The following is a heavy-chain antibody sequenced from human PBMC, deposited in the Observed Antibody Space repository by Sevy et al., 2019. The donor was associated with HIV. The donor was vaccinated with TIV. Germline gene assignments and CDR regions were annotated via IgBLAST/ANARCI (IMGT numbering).Heavy chain of an antibody. CDR1: GGSISSSHW. V-gene: IGHV4-4*02. Sequence: SETLSLTCAVSGGSISSSHWWSWVRQPPGKGLEWIGEIYHSGSTNYNPSLKSRVTISVDKSKNQFSLKLSSVTAADTAVYYCARGRDRSDYGDLDYWGQGTLVTVSS. CDR2: IYHSGST. D-gene: IGHD4-17*01. J-gene: IGHJ4*02. CDR3: ARGRDRSDYGDLDY.